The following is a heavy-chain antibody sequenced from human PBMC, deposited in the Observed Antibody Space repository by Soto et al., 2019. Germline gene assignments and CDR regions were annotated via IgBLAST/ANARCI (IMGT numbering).Heavy chain of an antibody. CDR1: GFPFSSDD. J-gene: IGHJ6*02. Sequence: WGTLRLSCAASGFPFSSDDFHCFRHSPGQWLGWVAVLRFAGSNEYYADSVQGRFTISRDNSKNTLYLQMDSLRAEATAVYYCAKVLYASESFDSEEAPYGMDVWGQGTTVTVSS. CDR2: LRFAGSNE. CDR3: AKVLYASESFDSEEAPYGMDV. D-gene: IGHD3-10*01. V-gene: IGHV3-30*02.